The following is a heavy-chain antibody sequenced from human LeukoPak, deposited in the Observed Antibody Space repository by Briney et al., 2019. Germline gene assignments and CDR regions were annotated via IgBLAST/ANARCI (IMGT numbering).Heavy chain of an antibody. CDR2: LYYSGTT. Sequence: SETLSLTCTVSGGSISSYYWSWIRQPPGKGLEWIGYLYYSGTTNYNPSLKSRVTISVDTSKKQFSLQLTSVTAADTAVYYCARGSRDYDFWSGYSLIDYWGQGTLVTVSS. D-gene: IGHD3-3*01. V-gene: IGHV4-59*01. CDR1: GGSISSYY. CDR3: ARGSRDYDFWSGYSLIDY. J-gene: IGHJ4*02.